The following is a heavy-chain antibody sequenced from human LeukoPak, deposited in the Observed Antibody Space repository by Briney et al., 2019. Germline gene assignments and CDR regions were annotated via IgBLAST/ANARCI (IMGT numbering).Heavy chain of an antibody. Sequence: PSETLSLTCTVSGGSISSDNSYWNWIRQPAGKGLEWTGRIYSTGSTDYNPSLKSRVTISVDTSKNQFSLKLSSVTAADTAVYYCAIDTLKQQLVRGDTFDIWGQGTMVTVSS. D-gene: IGHD6-13*01. CDR3: AIDTLKQQLVRGDTFDI. V-gene: IGHV4-61*02. CDR2: IYSTGST. J-gene: IGHJ3*02. CDR1: GGSISSDNSY.